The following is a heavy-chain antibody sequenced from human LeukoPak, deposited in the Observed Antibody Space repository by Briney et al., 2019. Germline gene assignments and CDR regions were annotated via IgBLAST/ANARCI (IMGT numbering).Heavy chain of an antibody. CDR2: ISAYNGNT. CDR3: ARAFIEAAGIDGNFAY. Sequence: GASVKVSCKASGYTFTSYGISWVRQAPGQGLEWMGWISAYNGNTNYAQKLQGRVTMTTDTSTSTAYMELRRLRSDDTAVNYCARAFIEAAGIDGNFAYWGQGPLVTVSS. CDR1: GYTFTSYG. D-gene: IGHD6-13*01. V-gene: IGHV1-18*01. J-gene: IGHJ4*02.